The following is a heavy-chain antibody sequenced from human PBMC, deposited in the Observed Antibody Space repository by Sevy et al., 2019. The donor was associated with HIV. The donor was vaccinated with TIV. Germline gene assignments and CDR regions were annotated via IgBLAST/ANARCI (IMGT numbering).Heavy chain of an antibody. Sequence: GGSLRLSCAASGFTFSKYSMSWVRQPPGKGLEWVSILSFGCGELNYGDSVKGRFTISRDNSKSSVYLQMNNLRPEDTALYYGAREGCTKPHDYWGQGTLVTVSS. CDR3: AREGCTKPHDY. CDR2: LSFGCGEL. D-gene: IGHD2-8*01. CDR1: GFTFSKYS. V-gene: IGHV3-23*01. J-gene: IGHJ4*02.